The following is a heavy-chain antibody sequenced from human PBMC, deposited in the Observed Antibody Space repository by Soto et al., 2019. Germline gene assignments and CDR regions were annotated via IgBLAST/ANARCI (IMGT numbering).Heavy chain of an antibody. CDR3: ARGAYSSSWYVYYYYYYGMDV. V-gene: IGHV3-74*01. J-gene: IGHJ6*02. CDR1: GFTFSSYW. CDR2: INSDGSST. D-gene: IGHD6-13*01. Sequence: PGGSQRLSCAASGFTFSSYWMHWVRQAPGKGLVWVSRINSDGSSTSYADSVKGRFTISRDNAKNTLYLQMNSLRAEDSAVYYCARGAYSSSWYVYYYYYYGMDVWGQGTAVTVSS.